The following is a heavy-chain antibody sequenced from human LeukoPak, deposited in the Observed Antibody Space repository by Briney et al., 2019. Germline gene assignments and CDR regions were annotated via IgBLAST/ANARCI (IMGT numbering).Heavy chain of an antibody. Sequence: SEPLSLTCVLSGASIRSSDYYWAWIRQPPGKGLEWIGTVYYSGSTYYNPSLKSRLTISVDTSNNSISLKVTSLTAADTAVYYCARHGNWEPFDYWGQGSLVTASS. CDR2: VYYSGST. D-gene: IGHD1-1*01. J-gene: IGHJ4*02. CDR3: ARHGNWEPFDY. V-gene: IGHV4-39*01. CDR1: GASIRSSDYY.